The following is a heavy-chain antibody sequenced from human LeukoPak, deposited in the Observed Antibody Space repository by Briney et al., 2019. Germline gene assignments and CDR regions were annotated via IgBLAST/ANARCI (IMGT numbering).Heavy chain of an antibody. CDR3: ARGSNGYKVRWFDP. V-gene: IGHV4-34*01. CDR2: VNHSGST. Sequence: SETLSLTCAVYGGSFSGYYWSWIRQPPGKGLEWIGEVNHSGSTNYNPSLKSRVTISVDTSKNQFSLKLSSVTAADTAVYYCARGSNGYKVRWFDPWGQGTLVTASS. D-gene: IGHD1-14*01. J-gene: IGHJ5*02. CDR1: GGSFSGYY.